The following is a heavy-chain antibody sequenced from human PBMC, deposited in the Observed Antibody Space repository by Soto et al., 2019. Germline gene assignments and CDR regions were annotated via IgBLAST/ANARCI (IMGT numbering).Heavy chain of an antibody. CDR2: IRRNAYGGTT. CDR1: GFTFGDDA. J-gene: IGHJ4*02. Sequence: GGSLRLSCTPSGFTFGDDALSWVRQAPGKGLEWVGFIRRNAYGGTTDYAASVKGRFTISRDDSKSIAYLQMNSLSTEDTALYYCTRASSLDFDFWGQGTLVTVSS. D-gene: IGHD3-16*01. CDR3: TRASSLDFDF. V-gene: IGHV3-49*04.